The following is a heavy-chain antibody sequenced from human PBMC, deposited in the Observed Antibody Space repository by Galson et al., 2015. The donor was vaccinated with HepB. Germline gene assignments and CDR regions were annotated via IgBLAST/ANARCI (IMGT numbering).Heavy chain of an antibody. J-gene: IGHJ5*02. CDR1: GFSFSGYV. Sequence: SLRLSCAASGFSFSGYVMNWLRQAPGNGLEWVSSISGSGGSTYYADSVKGRFTISRDNSKNTLYLQMNSLRVEDTAIYYCAKDRVQIAGTPKCFDPWGQGTLVTVSS. D-gene: IGHD1-1*01. CDR3: AKDRVQIAGTPKCFDP. CDR2: ISGSGGST. V-gene: IGHV3-23*01.